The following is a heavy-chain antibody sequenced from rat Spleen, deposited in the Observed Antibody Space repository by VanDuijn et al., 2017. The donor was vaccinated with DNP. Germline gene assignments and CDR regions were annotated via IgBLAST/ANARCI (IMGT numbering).Heavy chain of an antibody. V-gene: IGHV3-1*01. CDR3: ARWSRYFDY. Sequence: EVQLQESGPGLVKPSQSLPLTCSVTGYSITSSYWGWIRKFPGNKMEWMGYISYSGSTNYNPSLKSRFSITRDTSKNQFFLQLNSVTTEDTATYYCARWSRYFDYWGQGVMVTVSS. CDR2: ISYSGST. CDR1: GYSITSSY. J-gene: IGHJ2*01.